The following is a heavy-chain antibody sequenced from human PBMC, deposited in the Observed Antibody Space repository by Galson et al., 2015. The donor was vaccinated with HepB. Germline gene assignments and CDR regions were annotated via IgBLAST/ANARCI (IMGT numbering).Heavy chain of an antibody. CDR1: GFTVSSNY. J-gene: IGHJ4*02. CDR3: ARGYSRSWYSGLGF. V-gene: IGHV3-53*01. D-gene: IGHD6-13*01. Sequence: LRLSCAASGFTVSSNYMSWVRQAPGRGLECVSVIYSGGSTNYTDSVRGRFIISRDNSKNTLYLQMNSLRVEDTAVYYCARGYSRSWYSGLGFWGQGTLVTVSS. CDR2: IYSGGST.